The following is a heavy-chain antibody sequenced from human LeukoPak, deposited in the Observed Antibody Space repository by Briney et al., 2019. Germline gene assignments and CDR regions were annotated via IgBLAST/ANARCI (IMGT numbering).Heavy chain of an antibody. V-gene: IGHV4-34*01. CDR2: INHSGST. CDR1: GGSFSGYY. J-gene: IGHJ4*02. Sequence: PSETLSLTCAVYGGSFSGYYWNWIRQPPGKGLEWIGEINHSGSTNYNPSLKSRVTISVDTSKNQFSLKLSSVTAADTAVYYCARDAAIYNDYWGQGTLVTVSS. CDR3: ARDAAIYNDY. D-gene: IGHD3-10*01.